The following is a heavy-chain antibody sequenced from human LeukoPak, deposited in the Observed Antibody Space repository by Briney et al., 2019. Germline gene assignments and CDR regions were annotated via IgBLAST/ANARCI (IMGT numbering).Heavy chain of an antibody. CDR3: ARGSDTAMVMGYYYYYMDV. D-gene: IGHD5-18*01. Sequence: SVKVSCKASGGTFSSYDISWVRQAPGQGLEWMGGIIPIFGTANYAQKFQGRVTITADESTSTAYMELSSLRSEDTAVYYCARGSDTAMVMGYYYYYMDVWGKGTTVTVSS. J-gene: IGHJ6*03. V-gene: IGHV1-69*01. CDR1: GGTFSSYD. CDR2: IIPIFGTA.